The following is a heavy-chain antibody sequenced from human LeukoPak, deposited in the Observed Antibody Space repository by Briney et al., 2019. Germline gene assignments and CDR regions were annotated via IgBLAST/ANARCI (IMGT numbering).Heavy chain of an antibody. Sequence: GGSLILSCAASGFTFSSYEMNWVRQAPGKGLEWVSYISSSGSTIYYADSVKGRFTISRDNAKNSLYLQMNSLRAEDTAVYYCAREGTTGTTHYYYGMDVWGKGTTVTVSS. CDR1: GFTFSSYE. D-gene: IGHD1-1*01. CDR2: ISSSGSTI. J-gene: IGHJ6*04. CDR3: AREGTTGTTHYYYGMDV. V-gene: IGHV3-48*03.